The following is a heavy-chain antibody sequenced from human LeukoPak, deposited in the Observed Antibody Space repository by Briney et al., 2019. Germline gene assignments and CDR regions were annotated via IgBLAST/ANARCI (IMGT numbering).Heavy chain of an antibody. V-gene: IGHV4-61*02. CDR1: GGSISSGSYY. J-gene: IGHJ4*02. Sequence: SQTLSLTCTVSGGSISSGSYYWSWIRQPAGKGLEWIGRIYTSGSTNYNPSLNSRVTISVDTSKNQFSLKLSSVPAADTAVYYCARDGSGYYYGLGFDYWGQGTLVTVSS. CDR3: ARDGSGYYYGLGFDY. D-gene: IGHD3-22*01. CDR2: IYTSGST.